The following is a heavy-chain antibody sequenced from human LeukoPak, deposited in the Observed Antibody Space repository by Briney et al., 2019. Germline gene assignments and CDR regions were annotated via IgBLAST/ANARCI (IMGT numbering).Heavy chain of an antibody. V-gene: IGHV3-66*01. CDR2: VYSGGST. CDR1: GITVSTNY. J-gene: IGHJ4*02. CDR3: ARGGSYSCSSTSCFLDY. Sequence: GGSLRLSCAASGITVSTNYMIWVRQAPGKGLEWVSVVYSGGSTYYADSVKGRFTISRDDSKNTLYLQMNSLRAEDTAVYYCARGGSYSCSSTSCFLDYWGQGTLVTVSS. D-gene: IGHD2-2*01.